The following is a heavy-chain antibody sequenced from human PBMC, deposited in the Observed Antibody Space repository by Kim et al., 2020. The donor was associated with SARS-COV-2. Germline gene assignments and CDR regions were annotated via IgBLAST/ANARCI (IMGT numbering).Heavy chain of an antibody. CDR1: GFTFSSYA. J-gene: IGHJ3*02. V-gene: IGHV3-64*01. CDR3: ARAGVSAYRLDRVAFDI. Sequence: GGSLRLSCAASGFTFSSYAMHWVRQAPGKGLEYVSAISSNGGSTYYANSVKGRFTISRDNSKNTLYLQMGSLRAEDMAVYYCARAGVSAYRLDRVAFDIWGQGTMVTVSS. D-gene: IGHD3-16*02. CDR2: ISSNGGST.